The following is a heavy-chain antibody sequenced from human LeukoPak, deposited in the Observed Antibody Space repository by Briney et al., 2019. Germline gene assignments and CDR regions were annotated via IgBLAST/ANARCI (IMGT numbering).Heavy chain of an antibody. CDR2: IYYSGST. CDR3: ARDLRHLIYYYGSGSYYDY. D-gene: IGHD3-10*01. Sequence: SETLSLTCTVSGGSISSYYWSWIRQPPGKGLEWIGYIYYSGSTNYNPSLKSRVTISVDTSKNQFSLKLSSVTAADTAVYYCARDLRHLIYYYGSGSYYDYWGQGTLVTVSS. CDR1: GGSISSYY. J-gene: IGHJ4*02. V-gene: IGHV4-59*12.